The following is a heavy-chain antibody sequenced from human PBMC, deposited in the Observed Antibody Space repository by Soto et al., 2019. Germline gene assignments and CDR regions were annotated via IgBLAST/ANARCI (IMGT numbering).Heavy chain of an antibody. D-gene: IGHD6-19*01. CDR1: GYIFTGYY. CDR3: ARPLYSSSGY. J-gene: IGHJ4*02. V-gene: IGHV1-2*02. CDR2: INPNSGGT. Sequence: ASVKVSCKASGYIFTGYYMHWVRQAPGQGLEWMGWINPNSGGTNYAQRFQGRVTMTRDTSISTAYMELSRLRSDDTAVYYCARPLYSSSGYWGQGXLVTVYS.